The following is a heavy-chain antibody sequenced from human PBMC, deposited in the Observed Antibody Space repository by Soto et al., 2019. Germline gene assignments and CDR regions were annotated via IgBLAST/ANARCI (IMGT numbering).Heavy chain of an antibody. D-gene: IGHD3-10*01. CDR2: TIPVFNTA. V-gene: IGHV1-69*06. CDR3: ARGVYGSGNYYTGPSAFDI. CDR1: GGTLSDHG. J-gene: IGHJ3*02. Sequence: QVQLEQSGAEVKKPGSSVKVSCKASGGTLSDHGVAWLRQAPGQGLEWMGGTIPVFNTAKYAQKFQGRVTVTADKLTNIADMELRSLRSEDTALYFCARGVYGSGNYYTGPSAFDIWGQGTMVIVSS.